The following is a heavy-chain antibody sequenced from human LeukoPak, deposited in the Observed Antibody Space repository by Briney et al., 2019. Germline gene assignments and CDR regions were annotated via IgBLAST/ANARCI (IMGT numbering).Heavy chain of an antibody. V-gene: IGHV3-23*01. D-gene: IGHD5-18*01. J-gene: IGHJ4*02. CDR3: AKDKREYTYGAFDY. Sequence: TGGSLRPSCAASGFTFSSFAMNWVRQAPGKGLEWVSGISGSGGGTYYADSVKGRFTISRDNSKNTLYLQLNSLRAEDTAVYYCAKDKREYTYGAFDYWGQGTLVTVSS. CDR1: GFTFSSFA. CDR2: ISGSGGGT.